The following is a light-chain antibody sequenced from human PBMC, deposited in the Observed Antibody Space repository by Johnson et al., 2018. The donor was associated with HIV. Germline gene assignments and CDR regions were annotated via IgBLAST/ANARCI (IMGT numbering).Light chain of an antibody. Sequence: APGQKVTISCSGSSSNIGNNYVSWYQQLPGTAPKLLIYENNKRPSGIPDRFSGSKSGTSATLGITGLQTGDEADYYCGTWDSTFYVFGTGTKVTVL. CDR2: ENN. CDR1: SSNIGNNY. V-gene: IGLV1-51*02. J-gene: IGLJ1*01. CDR3: GTWDSTFYV.